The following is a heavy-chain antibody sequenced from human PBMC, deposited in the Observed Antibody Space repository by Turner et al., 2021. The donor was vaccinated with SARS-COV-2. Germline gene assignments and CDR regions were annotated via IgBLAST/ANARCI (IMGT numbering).Heavy chain of an antibody. V-gene: IGHV4-39*01. CDR2: IYYSGTT. CDR3: ARQAAGQGLDY. Sequence: QVQLQESGPGLVKPSENLSLTCTVSSGSISSSSYSWGWIRQPPTKELEWIGSIYYSGTTYSNPSLKSRVSLSIDPSKNQFSLNLTSVTAADTGLFYCARQAAGQGLDYWGRGILVTVSS. CDR1: SGSISSSSYS. J-gene: IGHJ4*02. D-gene: IGHD3-10*01.